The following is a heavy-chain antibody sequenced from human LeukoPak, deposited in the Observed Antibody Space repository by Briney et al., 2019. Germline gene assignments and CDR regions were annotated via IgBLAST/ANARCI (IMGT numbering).Heavy chain of an antibody. CDR1: GGSISSSSYY. CDR2: IYYSGST. V-gene: IGHV4-39*01. Sequence: SETLSLTCTVSGGSISSSSYYWGWIRQPPGKGLEWIGSIYYSGSTYYNPSLKSRVTISVDTSKDQFSLKLSSVTAADTAVYYCAGGYSYGFDYWGQGTLVTVSS. D-gene: IGHD5-18*01. CDR3: AGGYSYGFDY. J-gene: IGHJ4*02.